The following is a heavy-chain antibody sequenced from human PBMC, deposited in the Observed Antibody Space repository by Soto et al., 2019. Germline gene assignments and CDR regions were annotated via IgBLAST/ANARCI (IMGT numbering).Heavy chain of an antibody. CDR3: ARGAVADCRRVLAS. CDR1: VDNVSSNSAA. CDR2: TYYRSKLYK. V-gene: IGHV6-1*01. Sequence: SQTLSLTCAISVDNVSSNSAAWNLIRQSPSRGLEWLGRTYYRSKLYKDYDLSVKSRITINLDTSKNQISLQLNSVTPEDTAVYYCARGAVADCRRVLASWCQGALVTVS. D-gene: IGHD6-19*01. J-gene: IGHJ4*02.